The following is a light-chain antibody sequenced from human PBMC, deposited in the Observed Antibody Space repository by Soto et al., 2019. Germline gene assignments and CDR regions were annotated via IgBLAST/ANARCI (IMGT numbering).Light chain of an antibody. CDR1: QSISNW. CDR2: DAS. J-gene: IGKJ1*01. V-gene: IGKV1-5*01. CDR3: QQYDVHPKT. Sequence: DIQMTQSPSTLSSSVGDRVTITCRASQSISNWLAWYQQKPGKAPKVLISDASRLETGVPSRFSGSGYGTDFTLTITSLQTDDFGTYHCQQYDVHPKTFGQGT.